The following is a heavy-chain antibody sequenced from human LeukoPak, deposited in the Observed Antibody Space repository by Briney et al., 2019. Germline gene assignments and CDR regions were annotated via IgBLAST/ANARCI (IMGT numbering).Heavy chain of an antibody. V-gene: IGHV4-31*03. CDR1: GGSISSGGYS. CDR2: IYYSGST. D-gene: IGHD3-3*01. J-gene: IGHJ3*02. Sequence: SETLSLTCTVSGGSISSGGYSWSWIRQHPGKGLGWIGYIYYSGSTYYNPSLKSRVTISVDTSKNQFSLKLSSVTAADTAVYYCARDLRPRITIFGVVIQSFDIWGQGTMVTVSS. CDR3: ARDLRPRITIFGVVIQSFDI.